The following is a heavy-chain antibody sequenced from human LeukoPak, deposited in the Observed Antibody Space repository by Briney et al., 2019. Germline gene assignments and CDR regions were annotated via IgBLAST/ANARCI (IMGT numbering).Heavy chain of an antibody. CDR3: ASARSYYYYYMDV. CDR1: GYTFTSYD. J-gene: IGHJ6*03. CDR2: MNPNSGNT. V-gene: IGHV1-8*01. Sequence: ASVNVSCKASGYTFTSYDINWVRQATGQGLEWMGWMNPNSGNTGYAQKFQGRVTMTRNTSISTAYMELSSLRSGDTAVYYCASARSYYYYYMDVWGKGTTVTVSS.